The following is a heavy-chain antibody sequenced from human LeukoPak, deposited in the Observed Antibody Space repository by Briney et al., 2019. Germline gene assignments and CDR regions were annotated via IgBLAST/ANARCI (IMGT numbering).Heavy chain of an antibody. CDR3: AKGGSGWYPGFDY. J-gene: IGHJ4*02. Sequence: PGGSLRLSCAASGFTFSTYDMNWVRQAPGKGLEWVSTSGSGGSPFYADSVKGRFTISRDNSRNTLYLQMNSLRVEDTAVYYCAKGGSGWYPGFDYWGQGILVTVSS. D-gene: IGHD6-19*01. CDR2: SGSGGSP. CDR1: GFTFSTYD. V-gene: IGHV3-23*01.